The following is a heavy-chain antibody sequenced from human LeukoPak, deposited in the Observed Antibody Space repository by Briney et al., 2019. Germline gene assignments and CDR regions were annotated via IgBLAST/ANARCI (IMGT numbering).Heavy chain of an antibody. Sequence: PSETLSLTCAVYGGSFSGYYWSWIRQPPGKGLEWIGEINHSGSTNYNPSLKSRVTILVDTSKNQFSLKLSSVTAADTAVYYCARGVVAVTGTLSWFDPWGQGTLVTVSS. V-gene: IGHV4-34*01. D-gene: IGHD6-19*01. CDR2: INHSGST. CDR3: ARGVVAVTGTLSWFDP. CDR1: GGSFSGYY. J-gene: IGHJ5*02.